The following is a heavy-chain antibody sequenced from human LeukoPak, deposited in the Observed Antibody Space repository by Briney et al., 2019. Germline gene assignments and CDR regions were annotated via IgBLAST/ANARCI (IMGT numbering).Heavy chain of an antibody. CDR3: ARDLEGFDP. J-gene: IGHJ5*02. D-gene: IGHD1-1*01. V-gene: IGHV1-69*05. Sequence: EASVKVSCKASGGTFSSYAISWVRQALGQGLEWMGGIIPIFGTANYAQKFQGRVTITTDESTSTAYKELSSLRSEDTAVYYCARDLEGFDPWGQGTLVTVSS. CDR1: GGTFSSYA. CDR2: IIPIFGTA.